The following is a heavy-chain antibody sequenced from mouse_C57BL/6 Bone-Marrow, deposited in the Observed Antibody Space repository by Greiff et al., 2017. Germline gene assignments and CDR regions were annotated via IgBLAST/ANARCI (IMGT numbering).Heavy chain of an antibody. CDR1: GYTFTSYW. CDR2: IYPGSGST. V-gene: IGHV1-55*01. J-gene: IGHJ2*01. Sequence: QVQLQQPGAELVKPGASVKMSCKASGYTFTSYWITWVKQRPGQGLEWIGDIYPGSGSTNYNEKFTSKATLTVDTSSSTAYMQLSSLTSEDSAVYYCAPNGARPDYFDDWGQGTTLTVSS. CDR3: APNGARPDYFDD. D-gene: IGHD4-1*01.